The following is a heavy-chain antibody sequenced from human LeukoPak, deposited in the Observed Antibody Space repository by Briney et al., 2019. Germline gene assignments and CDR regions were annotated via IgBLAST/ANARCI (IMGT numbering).Heavy chain of an antibody. CDR2: ISYDGSNK. D-gene: IGHD4-17*01. J-gene: IGHJ6*04. CDR1: GFTFSSYG. V-gene: IGHV3-30*18. CDR3: AKVKVTTYYYGMDV. Sequence: PGRSLRLSCAASGFTFSSYGMHWARQAPGKGLEWVAVISYDGSNKYYADSVKGRFTISRDNSKNTLYLQMNSLRAEDTAVYYCAKVKVTTYYYGMDVWGKGTTVTVSS.